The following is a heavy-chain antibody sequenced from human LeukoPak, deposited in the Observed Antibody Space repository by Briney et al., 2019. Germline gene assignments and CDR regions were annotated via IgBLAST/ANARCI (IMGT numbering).Heavy chain of an antibody. J-gene: IGHJ4*02. CDR2: ISGSDGST. Sequence: PGGSLRLSCAASGFTFRMHGMNWVRQAPGKGLEWVSAISGSDGSTYYADSVKGRFTISRDNSKNTLYLQMNSLRAEDTAVYYCAKDVQYYYGSGSDYDYWGQGTLVTVSS. V-gene: IGHV3-23*01. D-gene: IGHD3-10*01. CDR3: AKDVQYYYGSGSDYDY. CDR1: GFTFRMHG.